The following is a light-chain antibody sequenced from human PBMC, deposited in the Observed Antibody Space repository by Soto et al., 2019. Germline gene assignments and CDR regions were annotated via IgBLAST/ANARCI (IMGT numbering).Light chain of an antibody. CDR3: CSYAGSPYV. J-gene: IGLJ1*01. CDR2: EVS. CDR1: SSDVGSYNL. Sequence: QSALTQPASVSGSPGQSITISCTGTSSDVGSYNLVSWYQQHPGKAPKLMIYEVSKRPSGVSNRFSGSKSGNTASLTISGLQAEDEADCYCCSYAGSPYVFGTGTKLTVL. V-gene: IGLV2-23*02.